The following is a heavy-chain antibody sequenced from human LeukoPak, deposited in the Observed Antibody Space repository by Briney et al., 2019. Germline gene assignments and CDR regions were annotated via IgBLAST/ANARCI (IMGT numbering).Heavy chain of an antibody. J-gene: IGHJ6*03. D-gene: IGHD2-15*01. CDR3: AGEFDCSGGVLHCTAYYFYYMDV. CDR2: ISGRSSYI. V-gene: IGHV3-21*01. CDR1: GFTFSNYN. Sequence: NPGGSLRLSCAASGFTFSNYNMNWVRQAPGKGLEWVSSISGRSSYIYYADSVKGRFTISRDNAKNSLYLQMNSLRAEDTAVYYCAGEFDCSGGVLHCTAYYFYYMDVWGKGTTVTVSS.